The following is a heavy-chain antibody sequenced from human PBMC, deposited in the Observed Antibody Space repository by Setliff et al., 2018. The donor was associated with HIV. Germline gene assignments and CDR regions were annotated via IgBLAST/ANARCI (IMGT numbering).Heavy chain of an antibody. V-gene: IGHV4-39*07. D-gene: IGHD3-10*01. Sequence: KPSETLSLTCTVSGGSISNSRYYWSWIRQPPGKGLEWIGSIYYSGSTYYNPSLKSRVTISIDTSKNQFSLKLSSVTAADTAVYYCAKVGGWGSGSYQFYWGQGSLVTVSS. CDR1: GGSISNSRYY. CDR3: AKVGGWGSGSYQFY. CDR2: IYYSGST. J-gene: IGHJ4*02.